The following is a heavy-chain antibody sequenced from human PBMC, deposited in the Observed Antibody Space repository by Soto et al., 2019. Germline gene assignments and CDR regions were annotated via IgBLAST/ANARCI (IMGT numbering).Heavy chain of an antibody. D-gene: IGHD5-12*01. CDR3: AKYSSGRYSGYDQHY. CDR2: ISGSGGST. Sequence: GGSLRLSCAASGFTFSSYAMSWVRQAPGKGLEWVSAISGSGGSTYYADSVKGRFTISRDNSKNTLYLQMNSLRAEDTAVYYCAKYSSGRYSGYDQHYWGQGTLVTVSS. J-gene: IGHJ4*02. CDR1: GFTFSSYA. V-gene: IGHV3-23*01.